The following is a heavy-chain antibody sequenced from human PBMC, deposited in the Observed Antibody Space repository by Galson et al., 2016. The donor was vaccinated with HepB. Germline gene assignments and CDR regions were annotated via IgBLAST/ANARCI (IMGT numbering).Heavy chain of an antibody. Sequence: PALVKPTQTLTLTCTFSGFALSSSGMAVGWLRQPPGKALEWLALIFWADDTRYSPSLKSRLTITKDSSKNQVVLKMTNMDHVDTGTYYCARKVTRSHGNPFDQWGQGTQVTVSS. J-gene: IGHJ4*02. V-gene: IGHV2-5*02. CDR2: IFWADDT. D-gene: IGHD1-1*01. CDR3: ARKVTRSHGNPFDQ. CDR1: GFALSSSGMA.